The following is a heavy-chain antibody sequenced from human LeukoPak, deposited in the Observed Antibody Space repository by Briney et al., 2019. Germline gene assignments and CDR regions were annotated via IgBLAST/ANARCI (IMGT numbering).Heavy chain of an antibody. CDR1: GDSFSYFY. D-gene: IGHD6-13*01. CDR2: IYTSGST. Sequence: SETLSLTCTVSGDSFSYFYWSWIRQPAGKGLEWIGRIYTSGSTNYNPSLKSRVTISVDTSKNQFSLKLSSVTAADTAVYYCARIAAAAFDYWGQGTLVTVSS. V-gene: IGHV4-4*07. CDR3: ARIAAAAFDY. J-gene: IGHJ4*02.